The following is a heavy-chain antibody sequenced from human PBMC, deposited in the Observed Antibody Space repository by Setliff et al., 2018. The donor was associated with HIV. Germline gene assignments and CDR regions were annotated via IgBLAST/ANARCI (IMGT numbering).Heavy chain of an antibody. CDR1: GGSISSGSYY. Sequence: PSETLSLTCTVSGGSISSGSYYWSWIRQPAGKGLEWIGHIYTSGSTYYNPSLKSRVTISVDTSKNQFSLKVSSVTAADTAVYYCARETPPLGIWGQGTMVTVSS. V-gene: IGHV4-61*09. CDR3: ARETPPLGI. J-gene: IGHJ3*02. CDR2: IYTSGST.